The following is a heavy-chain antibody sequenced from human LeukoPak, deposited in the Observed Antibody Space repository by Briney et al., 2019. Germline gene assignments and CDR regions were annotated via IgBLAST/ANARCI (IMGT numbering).Heavy chain of an antibody. Sequence: GESLKISCKGSGYSFTSYWIGWVRQMPGKGLEWMGIIYPGDSDTRYSPSFQDQVTISADKSISTAYLQWSSLKASDTAMYYCARQLLAGGTGIVGATEYWGQGTLVTVSS. D-gene: IGHD1-26*01. CDR1: GYSFTSYW. J-gene: IGHJ4*02. V-gene: IGHV5-51*01. CDR2: IYPGDSDT. CDR3: ARQLLAGGTGIVGATEY.